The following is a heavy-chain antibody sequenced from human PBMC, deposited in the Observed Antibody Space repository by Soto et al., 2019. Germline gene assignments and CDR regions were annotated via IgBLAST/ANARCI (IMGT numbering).Heavy chain of an antibody. CDR2: INHSGST. V-gene: IGHV4-34*01. Sequence: SETLSLTCAVYGGSFSGYYWSWIRQPPGKGLEWIGEINHSGSTNYNPSLKSRVTISVDTSKNQFSLKLSSVTAADTAVYYCARGGFPAYDFWSGYYTDIGAFDIWGQGTMVTVSS. J-gene: IGHJ3*02. CDR1: GGSFSGYY. D-gene: IGHD3-3*01. CDR3: ARGGFPAYDFWSGYYTDIGAFDI.